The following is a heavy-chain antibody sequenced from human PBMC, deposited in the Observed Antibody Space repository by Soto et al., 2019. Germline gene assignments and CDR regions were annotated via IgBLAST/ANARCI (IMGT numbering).Heavy chain of an antibody. J-gene: IGHJ4*02. CDR1: GYTFTSYG. D-gene: IGHD4-17*01. V-gene: IGHV1-18*01. CDR3: ARDAPAVYGDPYYFDY. Sequence: GASVKVSCKASGYTFTSYGISWVRQAPGQGLEWMGWISAYNGNTNYAQKLQGRVTMTTDTSTSTAYMELRSLRSDDTAVYYCARDAPAVYGDPYYFDYWGQGTLVTVSS. CDR2: ISAYNGNT.